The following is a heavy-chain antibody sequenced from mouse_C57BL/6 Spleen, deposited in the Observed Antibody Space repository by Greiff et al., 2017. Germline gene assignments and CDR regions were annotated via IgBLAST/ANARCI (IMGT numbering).Heavy chain of an antibody. V-gene: IGHV1-55*01. D-gene: IGHD2-1*01. CDR3: ARPRVGNYWFAY. CDR2: IYPGSGST. J-gene: IGHJ3*01. Sequence: VQLQESGAELVKPGASVKMSCKASGYTFTSYWITWVKQRPGQGLEWIGDIYPGSGSTNYNEKFKGKATLTVDTSSSTAYMQLSSLTSEDSAVYYCARPRVGNYWFAYWGQGTLVTVSA. CDR1: GYTFTSYW.